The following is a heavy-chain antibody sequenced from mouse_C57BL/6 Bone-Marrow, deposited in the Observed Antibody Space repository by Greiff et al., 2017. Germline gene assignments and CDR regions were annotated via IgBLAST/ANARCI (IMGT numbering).Heavy chain of an antibody. CDR3: ARRGGDRFAY. Sequence: EVNVVESGGDLVKPGGSLKLSCAASGFTFSSYGMSWVRQTPDKRLEWVATISSGGSYTYYPDSVKGRFTISRDNAKNTLYLQMSSLKSEDTAMYYCARRGGDRFAYWGQGTLVTVSA. CDR2: ISSGGSYT. D-gene: IGHD3-3*01. V-gene: IGHV5-6*01. CDR1: GFTFSSYG. J-gene: IGHJ3*01.